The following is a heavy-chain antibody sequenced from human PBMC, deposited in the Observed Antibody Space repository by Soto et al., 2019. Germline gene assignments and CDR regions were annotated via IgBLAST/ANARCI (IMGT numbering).Heavy chain of an antibody. D-gene: IGHD2-15*01. CDR3: ARVSVAPNYYGLEV. V-gene: IGHV1-2*04. J-gene: IGHJ6*02. CDR2: INPNSGGT. Sequence: ASVKVSCKASGYTFTGYYIHWVRQAPGQGLEWMGWINPNSGGTYYAQKFQGWVTMTRDTSISTAYVELSRLRSDDTAVYYCARVSVAPNYYGLEVWGQGTTVTVSS. CDR1: GYTFTGYY.